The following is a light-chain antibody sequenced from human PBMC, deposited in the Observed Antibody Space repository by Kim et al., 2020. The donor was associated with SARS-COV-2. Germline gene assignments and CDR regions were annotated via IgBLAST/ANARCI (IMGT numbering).Light chain of an antibody. J-gene: IGKJ1*01. V-gene: IGKV1-5*03. CDR2: KAS. Sequence: ASVGDRVTIPCRASQSISSWLASYQQKPGKAPKLLIYKASDLESGVPSRFSGSGSGTEFTLTISSLQPDDFATDYCQHYSAYPWTFGQGTKVDVK. CDR1: QSISSW. CDR3: QHYSAYPWT.